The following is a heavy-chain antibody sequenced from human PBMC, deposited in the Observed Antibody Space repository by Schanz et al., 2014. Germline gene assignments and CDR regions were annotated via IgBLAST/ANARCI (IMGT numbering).Heavy chain of an antibody. CDR1: GFTFSSYA. Sequence: VQLLESGGGLVQPGGSLRLSCAASGFTFSSYAMHWVRQAPGKGLEWVAVISYDGSNKYYADSVKGRFTISRDNSKNTLYLQINSLRAEDTAVYYCARVRSGWNDGFDIWGQGTMVTVSS. D-gene: IGHD6-19*01. J-gene: IGHJ3*02. V-gene: IGHV3-30*04. CDR3: ARVRSGWNDGFDI. CDR2: ISYDGSNK.